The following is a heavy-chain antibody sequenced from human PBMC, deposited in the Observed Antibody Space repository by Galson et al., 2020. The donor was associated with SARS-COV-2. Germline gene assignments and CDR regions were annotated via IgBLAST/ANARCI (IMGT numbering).Heavy chain of an antibody. Sequence: SEILSLTCSVSGGSISNQQNCCGWISQTPGKGMEWVGCTYYSGPTSYIPSLKSRVTISVDTSENQFSLKLSSVTAADTAVYCCARRMYYYNCGYEVGAFDMWGQGTMVTVSS. CDR3: ARRMYYYNCGYEVGAFDM. CDR2: TYYSGPT. J-gene: IGHJ3*02. CDR1: GGSISNQQNC. D-gene: IGHD3-10*01. V-gene: IGHV4-39*01.